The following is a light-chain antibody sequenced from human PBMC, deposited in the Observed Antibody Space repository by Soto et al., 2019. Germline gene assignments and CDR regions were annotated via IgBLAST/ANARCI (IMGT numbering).Light chain of an antibody. CDR2: EGS. V-gene: IGLV2-14*02. CDR1: NSDVGSYNL. J-gene: IGLJ2*01. Sequence: QSALTQPASVSGSPGQSITISCTGTNSDVGSYNLVSWYQQHPGKAPKLMIFEGSKWPSGVSNRFSGSKSGNTASLTISGLQAEDEADYYCSSYTSSVTVIFGGGTKVTVL. CDR3: SSYTSSVTVI.